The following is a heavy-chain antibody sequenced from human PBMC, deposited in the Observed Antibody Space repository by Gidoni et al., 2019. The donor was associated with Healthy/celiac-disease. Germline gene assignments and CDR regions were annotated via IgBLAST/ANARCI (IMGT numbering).Heavy chain of an antibody. CDR1: GLPLSRQY. CDR3: ARDRRITIFGVVIRYFDY. Sequence: EVQLVESGGGLVPPGGSWRLPCAPSGLPLSRQYINWVRPAPGKGLEWVSYISSSSSTIYYADSVKGRFTISRDNAKNSLYLQMNSLRDEDTAVYYCARDRRITIFGVVIRYFDYWGQGTLVTVSS. V-gene: IGHV3-48*02. CDR2: ISSSSSTI. J-gene: IGHJ4*02. D-gene: IGHD3-3*01.